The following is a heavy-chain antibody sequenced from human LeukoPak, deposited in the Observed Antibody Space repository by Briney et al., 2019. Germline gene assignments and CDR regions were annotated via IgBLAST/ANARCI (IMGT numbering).Heavy chain of an antibody. CDR2: IYGNDDK. Sequence: SGPTLVKPTQTLTLTCTFSGFSLSTTGVGVGWIRQPPGKALEWLALIYGNDDKRYSPFLKSRLTIFKDTSKNLVVLTMTNMDPVDTATYYCAHSQTYYYDSSGYSSPYYFDYWGQGTLVTVSS. CDR3: AHSQTYYYDSSGYSSPYYFDY. CDR1: GFSLSTTGVG. J-gene: IGHJ4*02. V-gene: IGHV2-5*01. D-gene: IGHD3-22*01.